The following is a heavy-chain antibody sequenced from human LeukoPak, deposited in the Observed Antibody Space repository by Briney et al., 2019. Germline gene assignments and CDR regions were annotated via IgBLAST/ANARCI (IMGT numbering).Heavy chain of an antibody. V-gene: IGHV1-69*04. Sequence: SVKVSCKASGGTFSSYAISWVRQAPGQGLEWMGRIIPILGIANYAQKFQGRVTITADKSTSTAYMELSSLRSEDTAVYYRAESGVGTYYYYGMDVWGQGTTVTVSS. CDR3: AESGVGTYYYYGMDV. D-gene: IGHD1-26*01. CDR1: GGTFSSYA. CDR2: IIPILGIA. J-gene: IGHJ6*02.